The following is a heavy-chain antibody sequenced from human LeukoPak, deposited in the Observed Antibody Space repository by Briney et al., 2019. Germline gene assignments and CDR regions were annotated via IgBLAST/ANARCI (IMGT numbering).Heavy chain of an antibody. CDR1: GYTFTSYD. V-gene: IGHV1-8*01. CDR3: ARSADRRLPPFDP. D-gene: IGHD2-15*01. J-gene: IGHJ5*02. CDR2: MNPNSGNT. Sequence: GASVKVSCKASGYTFTSYDINWVRQATGQGLEWMGWMNPNSGNTGYAQKFQGRVTMTRNTSISTAYMELSSLRSEDTAVYYCARSADRRLPPFDPWGQGTLVTVSS.